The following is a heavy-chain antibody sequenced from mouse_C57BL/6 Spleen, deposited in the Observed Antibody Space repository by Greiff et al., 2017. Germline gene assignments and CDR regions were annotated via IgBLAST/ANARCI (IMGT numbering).Heavy chain of an antibody. D-gene: IGHD1-1*01. CDR2: ISSGSSTI. CDR1: GFTFSDYG. V-gene: IGHV5-17*01. J-gene: IGHJ4*01. Sequence: EVQLVESGGGLVKPGGSLKLSCAASGFTFSDYGMHWVRQAPEKGLEWVAYISSGSSTIYYADTVKGRFTISRDNAKNTLFLQMTSLRSEDTAMYYCARKPITTVAHAMDYWGQGTSVTVSS. CDR3: ARKPITTVAHAMDY.